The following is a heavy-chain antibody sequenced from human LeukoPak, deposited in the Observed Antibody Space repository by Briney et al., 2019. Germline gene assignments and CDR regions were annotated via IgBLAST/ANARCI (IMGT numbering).Heavy chain of an antibody. V-gene: IGHV4-39*01. Sequence: SETLSLTCTVPGGSISSSSYYWGWIRQPPGKGLEWIGSIYYSGSTYYNPSLKSRVTISVDTSKNQFSLKLSSVTAADTAVYYCARQRRPPLGYCSSTSCYYFDYWGQGTLVTVSS. CDR3: ARQRRPPLGYCSSTSCYYFDY. J-gene: IGHJ4*02. CDR2: IYYSGST. D-gene: IGHD2-2*01. CDR1: GGSISSSSYY.